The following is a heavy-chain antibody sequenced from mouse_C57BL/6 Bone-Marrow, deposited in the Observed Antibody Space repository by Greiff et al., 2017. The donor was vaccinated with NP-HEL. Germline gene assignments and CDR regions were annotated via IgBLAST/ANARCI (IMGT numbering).Heavy chain of an antibody. J-gene: IGHJ3*01. D-gene: IGHD1-1*01. V-gene: IGHV1-81*01. CDR3: ASPPYYYGSSSFAY. CDR1: GYTFTSYG. CDR2: IYPRSGNT. Sequence: VQLQQSGAELARPGASVKLSCKASGYTFTSYGISWVKQRTGQGLEWIGEIYPRSGNTYYNEKFKGKATLTADKSSSTAYMELRSLTSEDSAVYFCASPPYYYGSSSFAYWGQGTLVTVSA.